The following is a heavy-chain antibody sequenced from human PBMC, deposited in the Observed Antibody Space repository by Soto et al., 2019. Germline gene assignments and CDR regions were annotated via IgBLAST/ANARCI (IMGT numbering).Heavy chain of an antibody. CDR3: ARRAQLTLTYYYYMDV. Sequence: QVQLQESGPGLVKPSQTLSLTCTVSGGSISSGGYYWRWIRQHPGKGLEWIGYIYYSGSTYYNPSLKSRVTISVDTSKNQFSLKLSSVTAADTAVYYCARRAQLTLTYYYYMDVWGKGTTVTVSS. CDR1: GGSISSGGYY. V-gene: IGHV4-31*03. CDR2: IYYSGST. D-gene: IGHD3-9*01. J-gene: IGHJ6*03.